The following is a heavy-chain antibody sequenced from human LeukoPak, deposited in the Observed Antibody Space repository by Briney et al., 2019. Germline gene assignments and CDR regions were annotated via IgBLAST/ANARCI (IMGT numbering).Heavy chain of an antibody. CDR2: ISYDGRNK. Sequence: GRSLRLSCAASGFTFSSYAMHWVRPAPGKGLEWVAVISYDGRNKYYADSVKGRFTISRDNSKNTLYLQMNSLRAEDTAVYYCAREPNPRGTGTFDYWGQGTLVTVSS. CDR1: GFTFSSYA. D-gene: IGHD1-1*01. CDR3: AREPNPRGTGTFDY. V-gene: IGHV3-30*01. J-gene: IGHJ4*02.